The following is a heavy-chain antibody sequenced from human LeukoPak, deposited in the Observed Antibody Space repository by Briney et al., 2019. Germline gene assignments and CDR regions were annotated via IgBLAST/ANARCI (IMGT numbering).Heavy chain of an antibody. Sequence: ASLKVSCKASRYTFTSYNMHWVRQAPGQGLERMVIIHPSGGSTSNAQKFQGRVTMTRDTSTSTVYMELSSLRSEDTAVYYCARTRGTGDLDYWGQGTLVTVSS. D-gene: IGHD7-27*01. V-gene: IGHV1-46*01. J-gene: IGHJ4*02. CDR1: RYTFTSYN. CDR2: IHPSGGST. CDR3: ARTRGTGDLDY.